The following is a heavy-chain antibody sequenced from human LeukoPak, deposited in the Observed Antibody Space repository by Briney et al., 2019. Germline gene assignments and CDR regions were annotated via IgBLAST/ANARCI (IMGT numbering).Heavy chain of an antibody. CDR3: AREGSGSIYNGFDP. Sequence: GGSLRLSCAASGFTFSSYEMNWVRQAPGKGLEWVSYISSSGSTIYYADSVKGRFTISRDNAKNSLYLQMNSLRAEDTAVYYCAREGSGSIYNGFDPWGQGTLVTVSS. CDR2: ISSSGSTI. D-gene: IGHD3-10*01. J-gene: IGHJ5*02. V-gene: IGHV3-48*03. CDR1: GFTFSSYE.